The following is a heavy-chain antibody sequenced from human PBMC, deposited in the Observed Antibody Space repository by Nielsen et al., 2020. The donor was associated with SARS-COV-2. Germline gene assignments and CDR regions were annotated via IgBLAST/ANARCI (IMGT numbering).Heavy chain of an antibody. CDR1: GGSISSSSYY. CDR3: ARGVVVPAASMDV. Sequence: SETLSLTCTVSGGSISSSSYYWSWIRQPPGKGLERIGEINHSGSTNYNPSLKSRVTISVDTSKNQFSLKLSSVTAADTAVYYCARGVVVPAASMDVWGKGTTVTVSS. D-gene: IGHD2-2*01. J-gene: IGHJ6*03. CDR2: INHSGST. V-gene: IGHV4-39*07.